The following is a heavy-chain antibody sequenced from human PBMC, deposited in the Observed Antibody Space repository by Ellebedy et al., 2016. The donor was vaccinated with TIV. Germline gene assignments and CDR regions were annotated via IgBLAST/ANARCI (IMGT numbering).Heavy chain of an antibody. J-gene: IGHJ5*02. Sequence: SETLSLXXTVSAASISSSNYYWGWIRQPPGKGLEWIGNIHYSGSTYYNPSLKTRVTISVDTSKNQFSLKLRSVTAADTAMYFCARHLYFEDAGFDPWGQGTQVTVSS. D-gene: IGHD3-9*01. V-gene: IGHV4-39*01. CDR1: AASISSSNYY. CDR2: IHYSGST. CDR3: ARHLYFEDAGFDP.